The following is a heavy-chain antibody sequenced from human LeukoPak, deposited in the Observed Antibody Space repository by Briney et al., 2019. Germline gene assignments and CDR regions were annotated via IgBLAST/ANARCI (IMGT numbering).Heavy chain of an antibody. D-gene: IGHD3-22*01. CDR2: IYHSGST. CDR1: GGSIKSNNW. Sequence: SETLSLTCAVSGGSIKSNNWWSWVRQPPGQGLAWIGEIYHSGSTNYNPSLESRVTVSVDKSKNQFSLDLSSVTAADTAVYYCARADWSSRYYSAFDIWGQGTMVTVSS. CDR3: ARADWSSRYYSAFDI. J-gene: IGHJ3*02. V-gene: IGHV4-4*02.